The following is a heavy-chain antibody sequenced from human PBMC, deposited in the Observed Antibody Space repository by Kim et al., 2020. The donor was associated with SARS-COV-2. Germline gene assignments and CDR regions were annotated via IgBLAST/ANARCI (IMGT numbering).Heavy chain of an antibody. J-gene: IGHJ5*02. Sequence: SETLSLTCTVSGGSISSYYWSWIRQPPGKGLEWIGYIYYSGSTNYNPSLKSRVTISVDTSKNQFSLKLSSVTAADTAVYYCARWVAAAGMYNWFDPWGQGTLVTVSS. CDR2: IYYSGST. D-gene: IGHD6-13*01. CDR1: GGSISSYY. V-gene: IGHV4-59*13. CDR3: ARWVAAAGMYNWFDP.